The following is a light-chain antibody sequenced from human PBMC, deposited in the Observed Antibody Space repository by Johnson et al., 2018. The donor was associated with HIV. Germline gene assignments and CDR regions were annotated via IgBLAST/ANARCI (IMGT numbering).Light chain of an antibody. CDR3: GTWDSSLSAVV. CDR2: DNN. Sequence: QSVLTQPPSVSAAPGQKVTISCSGSSSNIGNNYVSWYQQLPGTAPKLLIYDNNKRPSGIPDRFSGSKSGTSATLGITGLQTGAEADYYCGTWDSSLSAVVVGTGTKVTGL. CDR1: SSNIGNNY. V-gene: IGLV1-51*01. J-gene: IGLJ1*01.